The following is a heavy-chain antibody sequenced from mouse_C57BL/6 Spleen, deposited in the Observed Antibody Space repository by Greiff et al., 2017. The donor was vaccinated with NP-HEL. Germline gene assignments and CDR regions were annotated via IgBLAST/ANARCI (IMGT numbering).Heavy chain of an antibody. CDR2: ISSGSSTI. CDR1: GFTFSDYG. D-gene: IGHD3-3*01. Sequence: VKLMESGGGLVKPGGSLKLSCAASGFTFSDYGMHWVRQAPEKGLEWVAYISSGSSTIYYADTVKGRFTISRDNAKNTLFLQMTSLRSEDTAMYYCARTGGTLDYWGQGTTLTVSS. J-gene: IGHJ2*01. CDR3: ARTGGTLDY. V-gene: IGHV5-17*01.